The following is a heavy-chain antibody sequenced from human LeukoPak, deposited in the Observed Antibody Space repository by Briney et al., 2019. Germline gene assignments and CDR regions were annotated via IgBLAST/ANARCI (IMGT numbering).Heavy chain of an antibody. Sequence: SETLSLTCTVSGDSVSSRSYYWSWIRQPPGKGLEWIGYIYYSGSTNYNPSLTSRVIISIDTSKNQFSLSLTSVTAADTAVYYCARVMVRGVELGYWGQGTLVTVSS. D-gene: IGHD3-10*01. V-gene: IGHV4-61*01. J-gene: IGHJ4*02. CDR2: IYYSGST. CDR1: GDSVSSRSYY. CDR3: ARVMVRGVELGY.